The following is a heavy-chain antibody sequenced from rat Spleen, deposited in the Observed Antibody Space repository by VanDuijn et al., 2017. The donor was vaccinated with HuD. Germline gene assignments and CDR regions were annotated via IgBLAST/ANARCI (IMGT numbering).Heavy chain of an antibody. V-gene: IGHV5-20*01. CDR2: ISNDGGNT. J-gene: IGHJ3*01. CDR3: TREDNSGDWFAY. D-gene: IGHD4-3*01. Sequence: EVQLVESGGGLVQPGRSLKLSCAVSGFTFSDFNMHWIRQAPTKGLEWVASISNDGGNTYYRDSVKGRFTISRDNAKSTLYLQMNSLRSEDTATYYCTREDNSGDWFAYWGQGTLVTVSS. CDR1: GFTFSDFN.